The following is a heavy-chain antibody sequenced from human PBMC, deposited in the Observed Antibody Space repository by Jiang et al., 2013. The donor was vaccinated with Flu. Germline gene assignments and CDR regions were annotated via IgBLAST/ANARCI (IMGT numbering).Heavy chain of an antibody. CDR2: IYPGDSDT. CDR3: ARRGIAVAGTYFDY. D-gene: IGHD6-19*01. J-gene: IGHJ4*02. V-gene: IGHV5-51*01. Sequence: GLEWMGIIYPGDSDTRYSPSFQGQVTISADKSISTAYLQWSSLKASDTAMYYCARRGIAVAGTYFDYWGQGTLVTVSS.